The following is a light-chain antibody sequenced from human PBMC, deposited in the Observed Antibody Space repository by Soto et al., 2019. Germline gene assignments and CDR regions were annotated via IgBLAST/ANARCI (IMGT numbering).Light chain of an antibody. CDR2: DVS. Sequence: QSVLTQPRSVSGSPGQSCTISCTGTSSGVGGYNYVSWYHQHPGKAPRVMIYDVSERPSGIDDRFSGSKSGNTASRTRSGLRAEDEADYYCCAYAGSPRYVLGTGTKLTVL. CDR3: CAYAGSPRYV. CDR1: SSGVGGYNY. V-gene: IGLV2-11*01. J-gene: IGLJ1*01.